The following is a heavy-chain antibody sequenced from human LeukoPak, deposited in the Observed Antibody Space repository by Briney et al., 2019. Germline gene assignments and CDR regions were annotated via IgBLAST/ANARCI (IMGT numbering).Heavy chain of an antibody. D-gene: IGHD2-2*03. CDR1: VGTFSSYT. CDR3: ARDRIGYCSSTSCYPPTYYYYGMDV. Sequence: SVKVSCKASVGTFSSYTISWVRQAPGQGGEWMGRIIPIVGIANYAQKFQGRVTITADKSTSTAYMELSSLRSEDTAVYYCARDRIGYCSSTSCYPPTYYYYGMDVWGQGTTVTVSS. J-gene: IGHJ6*02. CDR2: IIPIVGIA. V-gene: IGHV1-69*04.